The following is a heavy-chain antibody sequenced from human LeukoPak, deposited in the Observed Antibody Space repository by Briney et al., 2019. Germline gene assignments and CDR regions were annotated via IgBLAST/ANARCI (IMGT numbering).Heavy chain of an antibody. CDR3: ARGGYYGSGNDFRFDP. Sequence: GSLRLSCAASGFTFSNNWMSWVRQAPGKGLECIGYIHYTGSTNYNPSLKSRVTISVETSKNQFSLKLKSVTAADTAVYYCARGGYYGSGNDFRFDPWGQGTLVTVSS. J-gene: IGHJ5*02. D-gene: IGHD3-10*01. V-gene: IGHV4-59*01. CDR1: GFTFSNNW. CDR2: IHYTGST.